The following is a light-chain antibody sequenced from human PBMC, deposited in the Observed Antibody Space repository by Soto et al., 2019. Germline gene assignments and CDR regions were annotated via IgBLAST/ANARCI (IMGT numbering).Light chain of an antibody. Sequence: QSALTQPASVSGSPGQSITISCSGIRSDIGSYNYVAWYQQFPGKTPKILIYGVSNRPSGVSSRFSGSKSGNTASLTISGLQAEDEADYYCISYTGSSTSYVFGSGTKLTVL. J-gene: IGLJ1*01. CDR3: ISYTGSSTSYV. CDR2: GVS. CDR1: RSDIGSYNY. V-gene: IGLV2-14*01.